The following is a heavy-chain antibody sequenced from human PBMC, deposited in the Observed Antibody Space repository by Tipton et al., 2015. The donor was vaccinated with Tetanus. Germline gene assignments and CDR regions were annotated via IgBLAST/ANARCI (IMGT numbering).Heavy chain of an antibody. D-gene: IGHD1-26*01. CDR2: IYYNGNM. V-gene: IGHV4-39*01. CDR3: GRHGGSYIAYWCFDL. Sequence: LRLSCTVSRGSINSGTFYWDWIRQPPGKGLEWIGNIYYNGNMLENPSLKGRVTLSLDKSKNQFSLNLTSVTAADSAVYYCGRHGGSYIAYWCFDLWGRGSLVTVSS. CDR1: RGSINSGTFY. J-gene: IGHJ2*01.